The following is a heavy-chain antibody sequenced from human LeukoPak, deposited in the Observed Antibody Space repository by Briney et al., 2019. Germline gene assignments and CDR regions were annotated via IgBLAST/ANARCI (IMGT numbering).Heavy chain of an antibody. CDR3: ARGVANTYYYGSGSYYNFDY. D-gene: IGHD3-10*01. CDR2: IYYSGST. J-gene: IGHJ4*02. Sequence: SETLSLTCTVSGGSISSYYWSWIRQPPGKGLEWIGYIYYSGSTNYNPSLKSRVTISVDTSKNQFSLKLSSVTAADTAVYYCARGVANTYYYGSGSYYNFDYWGQGTLVTVSS. V-gene: IGHV4-59*01. CDR1: GGSISSYY.